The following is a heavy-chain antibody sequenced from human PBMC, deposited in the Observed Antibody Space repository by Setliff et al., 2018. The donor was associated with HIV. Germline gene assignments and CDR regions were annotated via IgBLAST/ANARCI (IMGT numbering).Heavy chain of an antibody. Sequence: SETLSLTCTVSGGSISSYHGSWIRQSAGKGLEWIGRIHTSGSTNYDLSLMSRVTISVDTSKNQFSLKLSSVTAADTAVYYCATSGYSYAFNWFDPWGQGTLVTVSS. D-gene: IGHD5-18*01. CDR3: ATSGYSYAFNWFDP. J-gene: IGHJ5*02. CDR2: IHTSGST. V-gene: IGHV4-4*07. CDR1: GGSISSYH.